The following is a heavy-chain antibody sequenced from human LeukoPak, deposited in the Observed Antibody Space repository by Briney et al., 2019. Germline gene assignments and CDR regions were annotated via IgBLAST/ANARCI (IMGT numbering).Heavy chain of an antibody. Sequence: ASVKVSCKASGYAFTGYGISWVRQAPGQGLEWMGWITTYNGNTNFAQKVQGRVTMTTDTSTSTAYMELRSLRSDDTAVYYCARCILATCRYLPSFDFWGQGTPVTVSS. CDR3: ARCILATCRYLPSFDF. J-gene: IGHJ5*01. CDR2: ITTYNGNT. V-gene: IGHV1-18*01. CDR1: GYAFTGYG. D-gene: IGHD3-3*02.